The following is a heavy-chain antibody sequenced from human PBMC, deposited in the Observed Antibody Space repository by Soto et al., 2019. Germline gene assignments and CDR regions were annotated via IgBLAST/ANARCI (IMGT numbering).Heavy chain of an antibody. J-gene: IGHJ5*02. D-gene: IGHD4-4*01. CDR3: AHSPRPTDWFDP. CDR2: IYGSDDK. CDR1: GFSLSTSGEG. Sequence: QSTLKESGPTLVTPTQTLTLTGTVSGFSLSTSGEGVGWIRPPPGKAMEWLALIYGSDDKRYSPSLKSSLTIPTDTPKNLVVLTMTNMDPVDTATYYCAHSPRPTDWFDPWGLGTLVTVSS. V-gene: IGHV2-5*01.